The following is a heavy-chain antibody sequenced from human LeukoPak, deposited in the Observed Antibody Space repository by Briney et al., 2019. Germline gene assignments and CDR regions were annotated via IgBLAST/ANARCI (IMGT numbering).Heavy chain of an antibody. D-gene: IGHD3-22*01. CDR3: ARVPARYYDSSGLDY. CDR2: IRSDGKYK. Sequence: PGGSLRLSCAASGFTFRTYGMHWVRQAPGKGLEWVAYIRSDGKYKPYADSVKGRFTISRDNSKNTMYLQMNSLRAEDTAVYYCARVPARYYDSSGLDYWGQGTLVTVSS. J-gene: IGHJ4*02. CDR1: GFTFRTYG. V-gene: IGHV3-30*02.